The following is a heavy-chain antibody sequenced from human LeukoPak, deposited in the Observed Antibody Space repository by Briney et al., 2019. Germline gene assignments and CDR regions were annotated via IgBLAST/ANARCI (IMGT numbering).Heavy chain of an antibody. CDR1: GGSFSGYY. V-gene: IGHV4-34*01. CDR2: SNHSRST. J-gene: IGHJ4*02. CDR3: ARGGIQLSSPTYYFDY. Sequence: SETLSLTCAVYGGSFSGYYWSWIREPPGKGLGWIGESNHSRSTNSNPSNKSRVTISVDTSKNQFSLKLSSVTAADTAVYYCARGGIQLSSPTYYFDYWGQGTLVTVSS. D-gene: IGHD5-18*01.